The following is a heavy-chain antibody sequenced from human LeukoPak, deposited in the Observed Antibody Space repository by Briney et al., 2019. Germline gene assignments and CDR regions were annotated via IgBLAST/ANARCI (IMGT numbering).Heavy chain of an antibody. CDR3: AKIVAVAASPYYYYGMDV. Sequence: GGSLRLSCAASGFTFSTYAMSWVRQAPGKGLEWVSAISGSGGTTYYADSVKGRFTISRDNSKNTLYLQMNSLGAEDTAVYYCAKIVAVAASPYYYYGMDVWGQGTTVTVSS. D-gene: IGHD6-19*01. J-gene: IGHJ6*02. CDR1: GFTFSTYA. V-gene: IGHV3-23*01. CDR2: ISGSGGTT.